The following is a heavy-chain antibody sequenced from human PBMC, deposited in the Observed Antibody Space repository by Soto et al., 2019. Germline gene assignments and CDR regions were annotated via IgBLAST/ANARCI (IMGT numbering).Heavy chain of an antibody. CDR3: ARPKYSSSDLPNDMDV. CDR1: GGSISSSSYY. D-gene: IGHD6-6*01. Sequence: SETLSLTCTVSGGSISSSSYYWGWIRQPPGKGLEWIGSIYYSGSTYYNPSLKSRVTISVDTSKNQFSLKLSSVTAADTAVYYCARPKYSSSDLPNDMDVWGKGTTVTVSS. J-gene: IGHJ6*03. CDR2: IYYSGST. V-gene: IGHV4-39*01.